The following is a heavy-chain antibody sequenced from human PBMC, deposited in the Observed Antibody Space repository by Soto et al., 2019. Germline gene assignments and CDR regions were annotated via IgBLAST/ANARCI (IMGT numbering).Heavy chain of an antibody. CDR3: AKYNCFDP. CDR1: GFTFTDYW. J-gene: IGHJ5*02. CDR2: IDXDGSSK. Sequence: XXSLRLSCAASGFTFTDYWMNWVRQAPGKGMAWXSRIDXDGSSKTYEDXXKGRFNIXXDNDKNTLYLQMNSLRAEETAVYYCAKYNCFDPWGQGPLVTASS. V-gene: IGHV3-74*01.